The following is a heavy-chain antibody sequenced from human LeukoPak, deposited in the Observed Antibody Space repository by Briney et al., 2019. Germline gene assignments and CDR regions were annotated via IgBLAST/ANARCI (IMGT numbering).Heavy chain of an antibody. CDR1: GGTFSSYA. D-gene: IGHD2-21*01. Sequence: SVKVSCKASGGTFSSYAISWVRQAPGQGLEWMGGIIPIFGTANYAQKFQGRVTITADESTSTAYMELSSLRSEDTAVYYRARTVVANYYYYYYMDVWGKGTTVTVSS. J-gene: IGHJ6*03. CDR2: IIPIFGTA. CDR3: ARTVVANYYYYYYMDV. V-gene: IGHV1-69*13.